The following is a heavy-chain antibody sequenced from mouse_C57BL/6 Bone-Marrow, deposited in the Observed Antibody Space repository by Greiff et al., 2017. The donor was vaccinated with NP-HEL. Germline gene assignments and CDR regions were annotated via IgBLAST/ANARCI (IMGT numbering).Heavy chain of an antibody. CDR1: GYTFTSYG. J-gene: IGHJ3*01. D-gene: IGHD3-2*02. CDR2: IYPRSGNT. CDR3: ARDSSGYGFAY. Sequence: VQLQESGAELARPGASVKLSCKASGYTFTSYGISWVKQRTGQGLEWIGEIYPRSGNTYYNEKFKGKATLTADKSSSTAYMELRSLTSEDSAVYFCARDSSGYGFAYWGQGTLVTVSA. V-gene: IGHV1-81*01.